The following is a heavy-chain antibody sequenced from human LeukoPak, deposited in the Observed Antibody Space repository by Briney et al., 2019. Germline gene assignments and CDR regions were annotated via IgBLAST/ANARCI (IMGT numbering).Heavy chain of an antibody. CDR3: ARFTPQGYGWGGYNWFDP. D-gene: IGHD3-16*01. V-gene: IGHV4-59*01. CDR2: IYHNSGRT. CDR1: GFTFSSYA. Sequence: GSLRLSCAASGFTFSSYAMSWIRQSPGKGLEWIGFIYHNSGRTNYNPSLKSRVTISVDTSKNQFSLNLTSVTAADTAVYYCARFTPQGYGWGGYNWFDPWGQGTLVTVSS. J-gene: IGHJ5*02.